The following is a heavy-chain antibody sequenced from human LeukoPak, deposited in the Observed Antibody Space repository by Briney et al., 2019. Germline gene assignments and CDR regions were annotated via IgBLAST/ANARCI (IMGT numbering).Heavy chain of an antibody. D-gene: IGHD1-1*01. CDR1: GGSISTYY. CDR3: ARVTDWNDLDY. V-gene: IGHV4-59*13. CDR2: VYYSGST. Sequence: SETLSLTCTVSGGSISTYYWSWLRQPPGKGLEWIGYVYYSGSTNYNPSLKSRVTISIDTSKNQLSLQLTSVTAADTAVYYCARVTDWNDLDYWGPGTLVTVSS. J-gene: IGHJ4*02.